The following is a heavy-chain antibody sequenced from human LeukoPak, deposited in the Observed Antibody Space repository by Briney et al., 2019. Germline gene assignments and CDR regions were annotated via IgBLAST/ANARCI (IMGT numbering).Heavy chain of an antibody. J-gene: IGHJ6*03. CDR1: GGSISSYY. V-gene: IGHV4-59*01. Sequence: SETLSLTCTVSGGSISSYYWSWIRQPPGKGLEWIGYIYYSGSTNYNPSLKSRVTISVDTSKNQFSLKLSSVTAADTAVYYCARGGPYYYGSGSYTLYMDVWGKGTTVTVSS. D-gene: IGHD3-10*01. CDR2: IYYSGST. CDR3: ARGGPYYYGSGSYTLYMDV.